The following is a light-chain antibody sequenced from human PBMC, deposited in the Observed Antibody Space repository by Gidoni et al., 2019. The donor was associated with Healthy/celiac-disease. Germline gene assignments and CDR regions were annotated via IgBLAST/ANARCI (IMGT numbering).Light chain of an antibody. CDR2: QDR. J-gene: IGLJ3*02. CDR3: QAWDSSTYWV. CDR1: KLGDKY. V-gene: IGLV3-1*01. Sequence: SYELTQPPSVSVSPGQTASITCSGDKLGDKYACWYQQKPGQSPVLVIYQDRKRPSGIPERFSGSNSGNTATLTISGTQAMDEADYYCQAWDSSTYWVFGGGTKLTVL.